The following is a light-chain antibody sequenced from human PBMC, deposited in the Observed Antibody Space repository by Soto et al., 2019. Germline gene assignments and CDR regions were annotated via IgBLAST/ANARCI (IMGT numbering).Light chain of an antibody. CDR3: TSYTTTGTYV. CDR2: DVS. CDR1: SSDLGDYNY. V-gene: IGLV2-14*03. Sequence: SVLTQAAYVYRSPGQSITISSTGASSDLGDYNYVSWYQQHPGKAPKLMIYDVSSRPSGVSDRFSGSKSGNTASLTISGLQAEDEADYYCTSYTTTGTYVFATVTKVTVL. J-gene: IGLJ1*01.